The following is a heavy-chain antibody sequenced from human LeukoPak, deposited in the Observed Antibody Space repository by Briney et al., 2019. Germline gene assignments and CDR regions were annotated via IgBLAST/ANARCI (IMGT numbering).Heavy chain of an antibody. V-gene: IGHV3-30*02. D-gene: IGHD1-26*01. Sequence: GGSLRLSCAASGFTFSNYDMHWVRQAPGKGLEWVAFIRYDGSNKYYADSVKGRFTISRDNSKNTLYPQMNSLRAEDTAVYYCAKDFSDSGSHFDYWGQGTLVTVSS. J-gene: IGHJ4*02. CDR2: IRYDGSNK. CDR1: GFTFSNYD. CDR3: AKDFSDSGSHFDY.